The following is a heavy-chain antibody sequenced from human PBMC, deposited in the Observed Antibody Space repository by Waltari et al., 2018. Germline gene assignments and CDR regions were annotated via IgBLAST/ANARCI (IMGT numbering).Heavy chain of an antibody. V-gene: IGHV3-53*02. D-gene: IGHD1-7*01. J-gene: IGHJ4*02. CDR1: GFTVSSNY. CDR2: IYSGGST. CDR3: ARVLYGTTMFDY. Sequence: EVQLVETGGGLIQPGGSLRLSCAASGFTVSSNYMSWVRQAPGKGLEWVSVIYSGGSTYYADSVKGRFTISRDNSKNTLYLQMNSLRAEDTAVYYCARVLYGTTMFDYWGQGTLVTVSS.